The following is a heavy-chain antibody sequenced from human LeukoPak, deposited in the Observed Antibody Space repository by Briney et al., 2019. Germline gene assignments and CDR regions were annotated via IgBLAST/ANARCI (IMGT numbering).Heavy chain of an antibody. V-gene: IGHV3-23*01. Sequence: GGSLRLSCAAPGFTFSSYAMSWVRQAPGKGLEWVSAISGSGGSTYYADSVKGRFTISRDNSKNTLYLQMNSLRAEDTAVYYCAKYITVAGAESPLFDYWGQGTLVTVSS. CDR2: ISGSGGST. CDR3: AKYITVAGAESPLFDY. D-gene: IGHD6-19*01. CDR1: GFTFSSYA. J-gene: IGHJ4*02.